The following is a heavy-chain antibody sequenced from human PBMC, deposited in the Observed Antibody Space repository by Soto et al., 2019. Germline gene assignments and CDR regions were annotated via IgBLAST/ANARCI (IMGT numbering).Heavy chain of an antibody. CDR3: ARGLAAGDY. CDR1: GYTFTNSY. V-gene: IGHV1-46*01. Sequence: QVQLVQSGAEVKKPGASVKLSCKASGYTFTNSYIHWVRQAPGQGLEWMAIINPNGGSTNYAQKFQGRVTLTRDTSTSTVYMDLSSLKSEDTAVYYCARGLAAGDYWGQGTLVTVSS. J-gene: IGHJ4*02. D-gene: IGHD6-13*01. CDR2: INPNGGST.